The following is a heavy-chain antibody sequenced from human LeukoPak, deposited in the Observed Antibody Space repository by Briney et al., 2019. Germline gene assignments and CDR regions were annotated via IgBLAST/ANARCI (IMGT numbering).Heavy chain of an antibody. J-gene: IGHJ5*02. CDR2: INHSGST. V-gene: IGHV4-34*01. CDR3: ARGLRVSRRFDP. Sequence: IGEINHSGSTNYNPSLKSRVTVSVDTSKNQFSLKLSSVTAADTAVYYCARGLRVSRRFDPWGQGTLVTVSS.